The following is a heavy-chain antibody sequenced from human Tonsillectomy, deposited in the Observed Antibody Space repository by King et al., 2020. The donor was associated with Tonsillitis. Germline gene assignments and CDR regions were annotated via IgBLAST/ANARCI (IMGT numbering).Heavy chain of an antibody. J-gene: IGHJ4*02. CDR1: GFTFSNYA. CDR2: ITGSSSIT. Sequence: VQLVESGGGFLQPGGSLRLSCASSGFTFSNYAMSWGRQAPGRGLEWVSTITGSSSITYYADSVKGRFTIFRDSSKNTMYLQMTSLRAEDTAVYYWATLDGVAKVGNQFYYCDYWGQGTLVTVSS. D-gene: IGHD3-3*01. V-gene: IGHV3-23*04. CDR3: ATLDGVAKVGNQFYYCDY.